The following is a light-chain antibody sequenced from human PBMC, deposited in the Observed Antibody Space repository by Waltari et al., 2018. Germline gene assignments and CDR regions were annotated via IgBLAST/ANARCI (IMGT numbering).Light chain of an antibody. V-gene: IGLV2-14*01. J-gene: IGLJ1*01. CDR2: GVS. CDR3: SSYTNIITYV. CDR1: SSAVDNYTF. Sequence: QSALTQPASVSGSPGQSITISCTGTSSAVDNYTFVSWYQKHPGKAPKLMIYGVSKRPSGVSDRFSGSKSGNTASLTISGLQAEDEADYYCSSYTNIITYVFGTGTKVTVL.